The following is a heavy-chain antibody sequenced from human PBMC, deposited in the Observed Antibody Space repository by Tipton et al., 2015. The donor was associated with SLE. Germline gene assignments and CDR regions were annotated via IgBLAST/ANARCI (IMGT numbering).Heavy chain of an antibody. CDR3: ARDLDHGSGSYRWFDP. J-gene: IGHJ5*02. V-gene: IGHV4-59*12. CDR1: GGSISSYY. Sequence: LRLSCTVSGGSISSYYWSWIRQPPGKGLEWIGYIYYSGSTNYNPSLKSRVTISVDTSKNQFSLKLSSVTAADTAVYYCARDLDHGSGSYRWFDPWGQGTLVTVSS. D-gene: IGHD3-10*01. CDR2: IYYSGST.